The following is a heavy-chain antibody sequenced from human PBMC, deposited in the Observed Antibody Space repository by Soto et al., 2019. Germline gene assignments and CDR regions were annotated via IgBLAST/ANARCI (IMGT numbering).Heavy chain of an antibody. CDR1: GYTFTSYG. D-gene: IGHD3-3*01. CDR2: ISAYNGNT. V-gene: IGHV1-18*01. CDR3: ARTYYDFWSGYYTRYYFDY. J-gene: IGHJ4*02. Sequence: RASVKVSCKASGYTFTSYGISWVRQAPGQGLEWMGWISAYNGNTNYAQKLQGRVTMTTDTSTSTAYMKLRSLRSDDTAVYYCARTYYDFWSGYYTRYYFDYWGQGTLVTVSS.